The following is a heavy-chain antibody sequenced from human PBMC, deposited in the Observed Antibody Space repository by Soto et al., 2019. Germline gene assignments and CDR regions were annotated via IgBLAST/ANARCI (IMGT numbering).Heavy chain of an antibody. Sequence: EVQLLESGGGLVQPGGSLRLSCAASGFTFSSYAMSWVRQAPGKGLEWVSGISGSDDSTYYADSVKGRFTISRDNSKNTLYLQMNSLRVEDAAVYYCARPFFGELKSGMDVWGQGTTVTVSS. CDR2: ISGSDDST. V-gene: IGHV3-23*01. D-gene: IGHD3-10*01. CDR3: ARPFFGELKSGMDV. J-gene: IGHJ6*02. CDR1: GFTFSSYA.